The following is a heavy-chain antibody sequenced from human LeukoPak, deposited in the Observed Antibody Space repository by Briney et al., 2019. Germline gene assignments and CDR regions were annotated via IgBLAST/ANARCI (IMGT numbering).Heavy chain of an antibody. CDR2: IKQDGSEK. J-gene: IGHJ3*02. Sequence: GGSLRLSCAASGFTFSSYWMSWVRQAPGKGLEWAANIKQDGSEKYYVDSVKGRFTISGDNAKNSLYLQMNSLRAEDTAVYYCARSTISGWFHAFDIWGQGTMVTVSS. CDR3: ARSTISGWFHAFDI. D-gene: IGHD6-19*01. CDR1: GFTFSSYW. V-gene: IGHV3-7*01.